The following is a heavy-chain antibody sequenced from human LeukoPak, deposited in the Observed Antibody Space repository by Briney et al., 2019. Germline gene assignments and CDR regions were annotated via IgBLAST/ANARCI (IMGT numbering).Heavy chain of an antibody. D-gene: IGHD6-13*01. CDR2: ISAYNGNT. J-gene: IGHJ4*02. CDR1: GYTFTSYG. CDR3: ARDRGIAAAVFRSFDY. V-gene: IGHV1-18*01. Sequence: GASVKVSCKASGYTFTSYGISWVRQAPGQGLEWMGWISAYNGNTNYAQKLQGRVTMTTDTSTSTAYMELRSLRSDDTAVYYCARDRGIAAAVFRSFDYWGQGTLVTVSS.